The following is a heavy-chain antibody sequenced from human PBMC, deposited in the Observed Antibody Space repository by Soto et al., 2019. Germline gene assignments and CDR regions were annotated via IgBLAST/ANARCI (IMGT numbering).Heavy chain of an antibody. J-gene: IGHJ4*02. CDR3: AKQGIEVAGTDYFDY. CDR2: ISHYGSNA. V-gene: IGHV3-30*18. CDR1: GFIFRSYG. D-gene: IGHD6-19*01. Sequence: QVQLVESGGGVVQPGKSLRLSCAAAGFIFRSYGAHWVRQAPGKGLECVAVISHYGSNAYYADGVNGRFTISRDNSKNTVYLQMNSLRAEDTAVYYCAKQGIEVAGTDYFDYWSQGALVTVAS.